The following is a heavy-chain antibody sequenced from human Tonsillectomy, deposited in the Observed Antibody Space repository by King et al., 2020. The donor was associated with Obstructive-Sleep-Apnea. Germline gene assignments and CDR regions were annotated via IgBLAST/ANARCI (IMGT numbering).Heavy chain of an antibody. J-gene: IGHJ4*02. V-gene: IGHV3-9*01. CDR2: ISWNSGSI. CDR3: AKDMTAVTNGYYFDY. Sequence: QLVQSGGGLVQPGRSLRLSCAASGFTFDDYAMHWVRQAPGKGLEWVSGISWNSGSIGYVDSVTGRFTNSTDNAKNSLYLQMNSLRAEDTALYYCAKDMTAVTNGYYFDYWGQGTLVTVSS. CDR1: GFTFDDYA. D-gene: IGHD4-17*01.